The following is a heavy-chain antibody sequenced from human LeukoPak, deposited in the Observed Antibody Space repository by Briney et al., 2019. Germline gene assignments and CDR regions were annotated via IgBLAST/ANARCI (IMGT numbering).Heavy chain of an antibody. J-gene: IGHJ4*02. D-gene: IGHD1-14*01. CDR1: GYTFTGYY. CDR3: ARGGDNPLFDY. CDR2: INPNTGST. V-gene: IGHV1-2*02. Sequence: ASVKVSCKASGYTFTGYYMHWVRQAPGQGLEWMGWINPNTGSTNYAQKFQGRVTMTRDTSTSTVYMELSSLRSEDTAVYYCARGGDNPLFDYWGQGTLVTVSS.